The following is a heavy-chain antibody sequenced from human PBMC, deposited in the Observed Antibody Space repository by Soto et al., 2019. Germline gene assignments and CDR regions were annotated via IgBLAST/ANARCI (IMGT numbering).Heavy chain of an antibody. V-gene: IGHV4-30-4*08. CDR3: TRGPSGDKVDY. CDR2: IYYSGST. Sequence: PSETLSLTCTVSGGSISSGGYYWSWIRQHPGKGLEWIGYIYYSGSTYYNPSLKSRVTISVDTSKSQFSLMLTSVSATDTAVYYCTRGPSGDKVDYWSPGTLVTVSS. D-gene: IGHD7-27*01. J-gene: IGHJ4*02. CDR1: GGSISSGGYY.